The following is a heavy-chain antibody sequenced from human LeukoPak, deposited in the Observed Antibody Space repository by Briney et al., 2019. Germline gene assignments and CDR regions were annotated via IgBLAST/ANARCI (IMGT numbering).Heavy chain of an antibody. CDR1: GFTFSSNW. CDR2: INSDGYST. CDR3: AKDPATATSMPRVLRY. Sequence: GGSLRLSCAASGFTFSSNWMHWVRQAPGKGLVWVSRINSDGYSTSYADSVKGRFTISRDNAKNTLYLQMNSLRAEYTAVYYCAKDPATATSMPRVLRYWGQGTLVTVSS. D-gene: IGHD4-11*01. J-gene: IGHJ4*02. V-gene: IGHV3-74*01.